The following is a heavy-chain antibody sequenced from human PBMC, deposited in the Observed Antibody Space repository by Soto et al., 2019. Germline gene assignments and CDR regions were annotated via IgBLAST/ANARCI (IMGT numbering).Heavy chain of an antibody. CDR2: ISGSGGST. D-gene: IGHD6-13*01. Sequence: GGSLRLSCAASGFTFSSYAMSWVRQAPGKGLEWVSAISGSGGSTYYADSVKGRFTISRDNSKNTLYLQMNSLRAEDTAVYYCAKRALSWSSSWSPRYFDYWGQGTLVTVSS. V-gene: IGHV3-23*01. CDR1: GFTFSSYA. CDR3: AKRALSWSSSWSPRYFDY. J-gene: IGHJ4*02.